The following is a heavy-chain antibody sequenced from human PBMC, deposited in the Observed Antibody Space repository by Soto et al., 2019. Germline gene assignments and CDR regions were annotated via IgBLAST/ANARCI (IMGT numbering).Heavy chain of an antibody. Sequence: SETLSLTCTVSGGSISSVGYYWSCVPQHPGKGLAWIGHITHSETTHNNPSLKSRVTISVATSKNQFSLKLSSVTAADTAVYYCARDKKSHSYYYGPPFSWLHPWGQGTLVTVSS. J-gene: IGHJ5*02. CDR3: ARDKKSHSYYYGPPFSWLHP. CDR2: ITHSETT. V-gene: IGHV4-31*03. CDR1: GGSISSVGYY. D-gene: IGHD3-22*01.